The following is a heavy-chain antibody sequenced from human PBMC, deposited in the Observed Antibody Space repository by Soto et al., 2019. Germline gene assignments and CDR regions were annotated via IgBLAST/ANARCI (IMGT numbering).Heavy chain of an antibody. J-gene: IGHJ5*02. Sequence: QVHLVQSGVEVKTPGASVKFSCQASGYTFFTYDISWVRQAPGQGLEWMGWISTYSGDTKYAQKFQGRVTMTTDTSTTTAYLELMSLRSDDTAVYYCARHHGPTTSENWFDPWGQGTLVTVSS. CDR3: ARHHGPTTSENWFDP. CDR1: GYTFFTYD. CDR2: ISTYSGDT. D-gene: IGHD5-12*01. V-gene: IGHV1-18*01.